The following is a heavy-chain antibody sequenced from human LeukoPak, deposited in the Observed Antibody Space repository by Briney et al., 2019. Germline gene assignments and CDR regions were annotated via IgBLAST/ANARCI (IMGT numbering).Heavy chain of an antibody. Sequence: SETLSLACTVSGGSISSYFWTWIWQPAGKGPEWIGRIYSNGITNYNLSLKSRVTMSIDTSKKEFSLKLGSVTAADTAIYYCASSSNFYYYYMDVWGKGTTVTVSS. J-gene: IGHJ6*03. CDR2: IYSNGIT. CDR3: ASSSNFYYYYMDV. V-gene: IGHV4-4*07. CDR1: GGSISSYF.